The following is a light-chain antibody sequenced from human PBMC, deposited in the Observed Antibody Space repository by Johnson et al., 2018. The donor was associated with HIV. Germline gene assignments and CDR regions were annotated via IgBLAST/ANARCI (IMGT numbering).Light chain of an antibody. CDR2: END. V-gene: IGLV1-51*02. J-gene: IGLJ1*01. CDR3: GTWDNSLSIGYV. CDR1: GSNIGSHY. Sequence: QSILTQPPSVSAAPGQRVTISCSGRGSNIGSHYVSWYQQLPGTAPKLLIFENDKRPSGIPDRFSGSKSGTSATLGITGLQAGEEADYYCGTWDNSLSIGYVFGTGTKVPV.